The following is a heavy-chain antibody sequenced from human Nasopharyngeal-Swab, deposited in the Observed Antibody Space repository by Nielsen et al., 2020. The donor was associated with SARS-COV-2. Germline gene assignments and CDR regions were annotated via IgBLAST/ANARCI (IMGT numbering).Heavy chain of an antibody. V-gene: IGHV3-48*03. Sequence: GESLKISCAASGFTFSTYEMNWVRQDPGKGLEWLSYISSSGSTIYYADSVKGRFTISRDNAKNSLYLQMDSLRAEDTAVYYCARDLAMATILWGQGTLVTVSS. CDR2: ISSSGSTI. CDR3: ARDLAMATIL. J-gene: IGHJ4*02. D-gene: IGHD5-24*01. CDR1: GFTFSTYE.